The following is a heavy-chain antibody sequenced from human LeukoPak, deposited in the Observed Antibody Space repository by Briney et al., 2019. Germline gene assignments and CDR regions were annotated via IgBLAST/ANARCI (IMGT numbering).Heavy chain of an antibody. CDR2: IYPNSGGT. D-gene: IGHD4-11*01. Sequence: ASVKVSCKASGYTFTDYYIHWVRQAPGQGLEWMGWIYPNSGGTSYAQKFQGRVTMTRDTSISTAYMELSRLTSDDTAVYYCARQTTQYYFDYWGQGTLVTVSS. CDR1: GYTFTDYY. V-gene: IGHV1-2*02. CDR3: ARQTTQYYFDY. J-gene: IGHJ4*02.